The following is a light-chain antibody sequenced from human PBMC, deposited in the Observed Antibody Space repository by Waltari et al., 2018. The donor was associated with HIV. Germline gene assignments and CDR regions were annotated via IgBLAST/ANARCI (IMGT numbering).Light chain of an antibody. CDR3: QQFNSYPL. CDR2: DVS. CDR1: QGISSA. Sequence: AIQLTQSPTSLSASVGDRVTITCRASQGISSALAWYQQKPGKGPKLLIYDVSSLESWVPSRFSGRGSGTDFTLTISSLQPEDFATYYCQQFNSYPLFGGGTKVEIK. J-gene: IGKJ4*01. V-gene: IGKV1-13*02.